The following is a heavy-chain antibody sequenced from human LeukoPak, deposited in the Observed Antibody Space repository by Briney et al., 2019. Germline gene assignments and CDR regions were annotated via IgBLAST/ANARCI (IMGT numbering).Heavy chain of an antibody. CDR1: GFTFSSYE. CDR2: ISSSGSTI. V-gene: IGHV3-48*03. D-gene: IGHD1-7*01. J-gene: IGHJ4*02. Sequence: GGSLRLSCAASGFTFSSYEMNWVRQAPGKGLEWVSYISSSGSTIYYADSVKGRFTISRDNAENSLYLQMNSLRAEDTAAYYCARERNYIAFDYWGQGTLVTVSS. CDR3: ARERNYIAFDY.